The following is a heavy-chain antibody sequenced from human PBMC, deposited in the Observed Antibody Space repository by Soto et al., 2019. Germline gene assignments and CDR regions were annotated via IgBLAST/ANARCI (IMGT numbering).Heavy chain of an antibody. CDR3: AREDCSGGSCYGTAV. D-gene: IGHD2-15*01. Sequence: GSLRLSCAASGFTFSDYYMSWIRQAPGQGLEWVSYISSSSSYTNYADSVKGRFTISRDNAKNSLYLQMNSLRAEDTAGYYCAREDCSGGSCYGTAVWGQGATVTVSS. V-gene: IGHV3-11*06. CDR2: ISSSSSYT. J-gene: IGHJ6*02. CDR1: GFTFSDYY.